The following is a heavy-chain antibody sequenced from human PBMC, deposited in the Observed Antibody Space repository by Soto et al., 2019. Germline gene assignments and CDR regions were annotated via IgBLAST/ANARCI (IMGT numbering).Heavy chain of an antibody. CDR2: ISESGHHT. CDR3: TKSDGCGGGACYTGTYYYFDV. D-gene: IGHD3-16*02. J-gene: IGHJ2*01. CDR1: GLPSSTYA. V-gene: IGHV3-23*01. Sequence: GGSLSLSCAASGLPSSTYALNWVRKAPGKGPEWVSTISESGHHTHYADSVKGRFTISRDKSKNTLSLQMNSLRVDDTAIYYCTKSDGCGGGACYTGTYYYFDVWGRGILVTVSS.